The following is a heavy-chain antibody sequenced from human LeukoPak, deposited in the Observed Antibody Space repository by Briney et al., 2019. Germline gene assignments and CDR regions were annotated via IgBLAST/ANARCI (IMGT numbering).Heavy chain of an antibody. Sequence: SETLSLTCTVSGGSISSSSYYWSWIRQPAGKGLEWIGRIYTSGSTNYNPSLKSRVTMSVDTSKNQFSLKLSSVTAADTAVYYCARGHERVTALVGARAFDIWGQGTMVTVSS. V-gene: IGHV4-61*02. D-gene: IGHD1-26*01. CDR2: IYTSGST. CDR1: GGSISSSSYY. CDR3: ARGHERVTALVGARAFDI. J-gene: IGHJ3*02.